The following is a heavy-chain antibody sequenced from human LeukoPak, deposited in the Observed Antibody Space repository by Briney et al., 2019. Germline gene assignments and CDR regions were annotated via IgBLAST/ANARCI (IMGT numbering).Heavy chain of an antibody. CDR3: ARGDYGGKSLDY. Sequence: SETLSLTCTVSGGSISSYYWSWIRQPPGKGLEWIGYIYYSGSTNYNPSLKSRVTISVDTSKNQFSLKLSSVTAADTAVYYCARGDYGGKSLDYWGQGTLVTVSS. J-gene: IGHJ4*02. CDR2: IYYSGST. D-gene: IGHD4-23*01. CDR1: GGSISSYY. V-gene: IGHV4-59*12.